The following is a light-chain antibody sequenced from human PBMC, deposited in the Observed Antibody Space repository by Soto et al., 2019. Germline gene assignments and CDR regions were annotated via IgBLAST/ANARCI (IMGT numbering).Light chain of an antibody. CDR2: DAS. CDR1: QSVSSSY. V-gene: IGKV3-15*01. J-gene: IGKJ5*01. Sequence: EIVLTQSPGTLSLSPVERATLSCRASQSVSSSYLAWYQQKPGQAPRLLIYDASNRATGIPARFSGSGSGTEFTLTISSLQSEDFAVYYCQQYNNWPPITFGQGTRLEIK. CDR3: QQYNNWPPIT.